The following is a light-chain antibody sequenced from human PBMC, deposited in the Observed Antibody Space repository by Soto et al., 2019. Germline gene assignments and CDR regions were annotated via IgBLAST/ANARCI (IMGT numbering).Light chain of an antibody. J-gene: IGKJ4*01. V-gene: IGKV3D-15*01. CDR3: HQYDDWPLT. Sequence: EIVMTQSPATLSVSPGERVTLSCRASQSIGRSLAWYQQQPGQAPRLLIYGASTRATGTPVRFSGIGSGTEFTLTINSLQSEDFVVHYCHQYDDWPLTFGGGTKVDIK. CDR1: QSIGRS. CDR2: GAS.